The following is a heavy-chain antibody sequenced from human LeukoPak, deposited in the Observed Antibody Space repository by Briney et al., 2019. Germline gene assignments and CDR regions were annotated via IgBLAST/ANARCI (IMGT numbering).Heavy chain of an antibody. J-gene: IGHJ6*02. CDR2: IIPIFGTA. CDR1: GGTFSSYA. CDR3: ARNGVVVTANGYYYGMDV. Sequence: SVKVSCKASGGTFSSYAISWVRQAPGQGLEWMGGIIPIFGTANYAQKSQGRVTITADESTSTAYMELSSLRSEDTAVYYCARNGVVVTANGYYYGMDVWGRGTTVTVSS. D-gene: IGHD2-21*02. V-gene: IGHV1-69*01.